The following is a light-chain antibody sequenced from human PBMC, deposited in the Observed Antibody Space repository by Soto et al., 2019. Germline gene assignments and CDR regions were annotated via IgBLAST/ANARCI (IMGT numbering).Light chain of an antibody. Sequence: DIQMTQSPSSLSASVGDRVTITCRASQGISNYLAWYQQKPGKVPKLLIYAASTLQSGVPSRFSGSGSGTDFTLTIIRLQPEDVATDDCQKYNSALQLTFGPGTKVDIK. CDR2: AAS. V-gene: IGKV1-27*01. J-gene: IGKJ3*01. CDR3: QKYNSALQLT. CDR1: QGISNY.